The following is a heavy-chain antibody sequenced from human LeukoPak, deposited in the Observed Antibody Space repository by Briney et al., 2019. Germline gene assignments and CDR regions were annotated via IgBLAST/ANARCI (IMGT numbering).Heavy chain of an antibody. CDR2: ISSSSNTI. D-gene: IGHD1-26*01. CDR3: ARSHQRVGIEDY. Sequence: TGGSLRLSCAASGFTFNSFGMSWVRQAPGKGLEWLSYISSSSNTIYYADSVRGRFTISRDNAKNSLYLQINSLRADDTAVYYCARSHQRVGIEDYWGQGALVTVSS. CDR1: GFTFNSFG. J-gene: IGHJ4*02. V-gene: IGHV3-48*04.